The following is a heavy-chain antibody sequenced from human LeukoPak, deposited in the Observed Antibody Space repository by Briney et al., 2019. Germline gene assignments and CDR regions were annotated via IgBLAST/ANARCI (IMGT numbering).Heavy chain of an antibody. V-gene: IGHV3-74*01. J-gene: IGHJ6*04. CDR3: AELGITMIGGV. CDR1: RFTFSSYW. Sequence: GGSLRLSCAASRFTFSSYWMHWVRQAPGKGLVWVSRINSDGSSTSYADSVKGRFTISGDNAKNTLYLQMNSLRAEDTAVYYCAELGITMIGGVWGKGTTVTISS. CDR2: INSDGSST. D-gene: IGHD3-10*02.